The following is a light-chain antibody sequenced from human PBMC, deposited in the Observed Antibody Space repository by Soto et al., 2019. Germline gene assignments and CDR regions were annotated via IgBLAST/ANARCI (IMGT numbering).Light chain of an antibody. CDR2: AVS. J-gene: IGKJ4*01. CDR1: QSVRNGY. Sequence: IVLTQSPGPLSLSPGERATLSCGPSQSVRNGYFAWYQQKPGQATRLLSFAVSRRATGIPDRGSGTGSGTDGTLTISRLENEAFALYYCQQYGNSPLTFGGGTKVDIK. CDR3: QQYGNSPLT. V-gene: IGKV3-20*01.